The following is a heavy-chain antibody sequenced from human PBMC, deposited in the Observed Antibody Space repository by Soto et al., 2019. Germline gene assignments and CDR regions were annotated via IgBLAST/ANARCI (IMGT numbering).Heavy chain of an antibody. J-gene: IGHJ4*02. Sequence: QVQLVESGGGVVQPGRSLRLSCAASGFTFSSYGMHWVRQAPGKGLEWVAVIWYDGSNKYYADSVKGRFTISRDNSKNTLYRQMNSLRAEDTAVYYCARDSNDDSSGYFEYWGQGTLVTVSS. CDR1: GFTFSSYG. D-gene: IGHD3-22*01. CDR2: IWYDGSNK. CDR3: ARDSNDDSSGYFEY. V-gene: IGHV3-33*01.